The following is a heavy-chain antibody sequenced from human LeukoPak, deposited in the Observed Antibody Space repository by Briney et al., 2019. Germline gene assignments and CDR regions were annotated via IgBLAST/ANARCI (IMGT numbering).Heavy chain of an antibody. D-gene: IGHD2-15*01. V-gene: IGHV3-23*01. Sequence: QPGGSLRLSWAASGLSFSTYAISWVRQAPGKGLEWVSAISGIGGKTYYAVSVQGRFTISRDNSKNTLFLQINSLRAEDTAIYYCANDLVEASLAPYFDYGGQGTLVTVSS. CDR3: ANDLVEASLAPYFDY. CDR2: ISGIGGKT. J-gene: IGHJ4*02. CDR1: GLSFSTYA.